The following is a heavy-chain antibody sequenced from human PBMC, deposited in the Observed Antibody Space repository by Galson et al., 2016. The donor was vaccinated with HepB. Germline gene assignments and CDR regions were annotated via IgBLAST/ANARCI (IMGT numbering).Heavy chain of an antibody. D-gene: IGHD6-13*01. Sequence: SLRLSCAPSGFTSSSYGMHWVRQAPGKGLEWVAVISYDGSNKYYADSVKGRFTISRDNSKNTLSLQMNSLRAEDTAVYYCTRDWSSSWCLHWGQGTQVTVSS. V-gene: IGHV3-30*03. J-gene: IGHJ4*02. CDR2: ISYDGSNK. CDR3: TRDWSSSWCLH. CDR1: GFTSSSYG.